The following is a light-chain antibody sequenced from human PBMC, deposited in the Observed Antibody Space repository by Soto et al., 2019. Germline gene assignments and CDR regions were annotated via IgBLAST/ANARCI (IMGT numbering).Light chain of an antibody. CDR3: MQAIQSPLQ. CDR1: QSLLHSNGYNY. CDR2: LGS. J-gene: IGKJ1*01. Sequence: DIVMSQSPLSLPVTPGEPASISCRSSQSLLHSNGYNYLNWYLQKPGQSPQLLIYLGSDRASGVPDRFSGSGSGTDFTLKISRVEAEDVGVYYCMQAIQSPLQLGQWTKV. V-gene: IGKV2-28*01.